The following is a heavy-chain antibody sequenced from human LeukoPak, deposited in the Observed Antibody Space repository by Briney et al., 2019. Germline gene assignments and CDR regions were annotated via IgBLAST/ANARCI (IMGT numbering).Heavy chain of an antibody. D-gene: IGHD6-19*01. J-gene: IGHJ4*02. CDR1: GFIFSRYG. V-gene: IGHV3-23*01. CDR3: AKDHLPGIVVADRDY. CDR2: ISGSGGTT. Sequence: GGTLRLSCAASGFIFSRYGMSWVRQAPGKGLEWVSAISGSGGTTYYADSVKGRFTISRDNSKNTLYLQITSLRAEDTGVYYCAKDHLPGIVVADRDYWGQGTLVTVSS.